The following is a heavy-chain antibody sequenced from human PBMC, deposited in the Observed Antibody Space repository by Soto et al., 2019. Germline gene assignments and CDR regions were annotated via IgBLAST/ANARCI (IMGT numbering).Heavy chain of an antibody. CDR1: GGYITGISFS. CDR2: LSYSGST. V-gene: IGHV4-39*01. CDR3: ARGLRWSRTFDF. J-gene: IGHJ4*02. Sequence: SETLCLTCSVSGGYITGISFSWGWIRKSPGTGLQWIGSLSYSGSTYYNPSLKVRVAISADTSKNAFSLELKLMTAADTATYFCARGLRWSRTFDFWGRGTLVTVSS. D-gene: IGHD3-16*01.